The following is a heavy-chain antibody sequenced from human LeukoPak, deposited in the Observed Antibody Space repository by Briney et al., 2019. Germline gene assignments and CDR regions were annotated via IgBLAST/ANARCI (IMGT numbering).Heavy chain of an antibody. D-gene: IGHD3-22*01. J-gene: IGHJ3*02. CDR2: IYPGDSDT. V-gene: IGHV5-51*01. CDR1: GYSFTSYW. CDR3: ARTYYYDSSGYYSPVAFDI. Sequence: GESLKISCKGSGYSFTSYWIGWVRQMPGKGLEWMGIIYPGDSDTGYSPSFQGQVTISADKSISTAYLQWSSLKASDTAMYYCARTYYYDSSGYYSPVAFDIWGQGTMVTVSS.